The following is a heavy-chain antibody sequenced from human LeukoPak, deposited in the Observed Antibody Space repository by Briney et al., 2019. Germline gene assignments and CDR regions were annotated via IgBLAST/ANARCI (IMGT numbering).Heavy chain of an antibody. CDR2: VSGDGGST. Sequence: GGSLRLSCEASGFTFSNYVMSWVRQAPGKGLEWVSTVSGDGGSTHYTDSGKGRFTISRDNSKNTLYLQMNSLRVEDTAVYYCARVLWFGECLFDYWGQGTLVTVSS. D-gene: IGHD3-10*01. V-gene: IGHV3-23*01. CDR3: ARVLWFGECLFDY. J-gene: IGHJ4*02. CDR1: GFTFSNYV.